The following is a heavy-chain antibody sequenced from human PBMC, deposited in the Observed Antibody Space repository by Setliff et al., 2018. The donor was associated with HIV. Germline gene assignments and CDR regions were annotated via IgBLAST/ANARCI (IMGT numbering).Heavy chain of an antibody. Sequence: GSLRLSCAASGFTFSSYGMHWVRQAPGKGLEWVTFIRHDGINEDYRDSVKGRFSVSRDNSKNTVFLQMNSLRADDTAVFYCAKGGLDSVFQSFDYWGQGTLVTVSS. CDR1: GFTFSSYG. V-gene: IGHV3-30*02. CDR2: IRHDGINE. J-gene: IGHJ4*02. D-gene: IGHD2-21*01. CDR3: AKGGLDSVFQSFDY.